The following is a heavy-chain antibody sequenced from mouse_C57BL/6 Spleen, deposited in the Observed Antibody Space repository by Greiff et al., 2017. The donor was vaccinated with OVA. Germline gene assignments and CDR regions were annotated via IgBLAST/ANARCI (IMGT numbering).Heavy chain of an antibody. CDR1: GYTFTSYW. CDR3: ARSECYGSSPYCYYDV. J-gene: IGHJ1*03. CDR2: INPSNGGT. D-gene: IGHD1-1*01. Sequence: QVHVKQPGTELVKPGASVKLSCKASGYTFTSYWMNWVKQRPGQGLEWIGNINPSNGGTSYNEKFKSKATLTVDKSSRTAYMQLSSLTSDDSAVYYCARSECYGSSPYCYYDVWGTGTTVTVSA. V-gene: IGHV1-53*01.